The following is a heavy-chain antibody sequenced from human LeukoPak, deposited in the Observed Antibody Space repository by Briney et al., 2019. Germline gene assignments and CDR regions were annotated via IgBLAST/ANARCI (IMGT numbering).Heavy chain of an antibody. CDR3: ARDRRSTIFGVVPWFDP. V-gene: IGHV3-48*01. Sequence: GGSLRLSCAASGFTFSSYSMNWVRQAPGKGLEWVSYISSSSTIYYADSVKGRFTISRDNAKNSLYLQMNSLRAEDTAVYYCARDRRSTIFGVVPWFDPWGQGALVTVSS. CDR2: ISSSSTI. J-gene: IGHJ5*02. CDR1: GFTFSSYS. D-gene: IGHD3-3*01.